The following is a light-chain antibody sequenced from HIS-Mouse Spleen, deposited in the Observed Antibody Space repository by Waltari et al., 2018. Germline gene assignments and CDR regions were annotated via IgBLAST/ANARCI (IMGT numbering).Light chain of an antibody. Sequence: DIQTTQSPSSLSSSLRGRSTITCQAMQDINNYLNCYQQKTGTAPKPLIYDASNLEKGVASRFSGSGSGTDFTFSISSLQPEDIATYYCQQYVNLPYTLGQGTKLEMK. CDR2: DAS. CDR3: QQYVNLPYT. V-gene: IGKV1-33*01. CDR1: QDINNY. J-gene: IGKJ2*01.